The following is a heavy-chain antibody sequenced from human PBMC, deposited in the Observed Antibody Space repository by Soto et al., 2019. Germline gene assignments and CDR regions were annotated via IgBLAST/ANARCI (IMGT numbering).Heavy chain of an antibody. D-gene: IGHD3-22*01. CDR1: GGSISSGGYY. V-gene: IGHV4-39*01. CDR2: IFYSGGT. J-gene: IGHJ5*02. CDR3: ARQASGYYYGWFDP. Sequence: PSETLSLTCTVSGGSISSGGYYWAWIRQSPGKGLEWIGTIFYSGGTFYTPSLKSRVTMSVDTSNNQFSLKLSSVTAADTAVYYCARQASGYYYGWFDPWGQGTLVTVS.